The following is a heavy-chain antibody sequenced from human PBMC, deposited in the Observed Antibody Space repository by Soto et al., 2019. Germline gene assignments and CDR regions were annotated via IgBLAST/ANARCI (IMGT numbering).Heavy chain of an antibody. CDR1: GFTFSSYA. J-gene: IGHJ6*02. Sequence: GGSLRLSCAASGFTFSSYAMSWVRQAPGKGLEWVSAISGSGGSTYYADSVKGRFTISRDNSKNKLYLQMNSLRAEDTAVYYCAKGHRALIYYYGMDVWGQGTTVTVSS. CDR3: AKGHRALIYYYGMDV. CDR2: ISGSGGST. V-gene: IGHV3-23*01.